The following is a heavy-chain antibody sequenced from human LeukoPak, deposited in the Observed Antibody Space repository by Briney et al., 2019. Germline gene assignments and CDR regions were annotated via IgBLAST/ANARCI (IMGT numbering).Heavy chain of an antibody. D-gene: IGHD3-16*02. CDR1: GGSVSSGSYY. Sequence: SETLSLTCTVSGGSVSSGSYYWSWIRQPPGKGLEWIGYIYYSGSTNYNPSLKSRVTISVDTSKNQFSLKLSSVTAADTAVYYCASFGGVIDNDYWGQGTLVTVSS. J-gene: IGHJ4*02. CDR2: IYYSGST. V-gene: IGHV4-61*01. CDR3: ASFGGVIDNDY.